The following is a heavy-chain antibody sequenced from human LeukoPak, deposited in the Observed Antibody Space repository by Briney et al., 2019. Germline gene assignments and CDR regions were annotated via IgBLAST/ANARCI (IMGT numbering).Heavy chain of an antibody. D-gene: IGHD6-6*01. CDR1: GFTFSSYA. J-gene: IGHJ6*03. V-gene: IGHV3-30*04. CDR2: ISYDGSKK. CDR3: AKDLAARPYYMDV. Sequence: GGSLRLSCAASGFTFSSYAMHWVRQAPGKGLEWVAVISYDGSKKYYADSVKGRFTISRDNSKNTLYLQMNSLRAEDTAVYYCAKDLAARPYYMDVWGKGTTVTVSS.